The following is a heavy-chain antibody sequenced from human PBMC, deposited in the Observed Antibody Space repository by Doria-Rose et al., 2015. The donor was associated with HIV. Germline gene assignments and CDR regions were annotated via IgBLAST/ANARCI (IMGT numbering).Heavy chain of an antibody. CDR1: GVSLSSPGMG. D-gene: IGHD6-13*01. V-gene: IGHV2-26*01. CDR2: IFSNDER. J-gene: IGHJ4*02. Sequence: ESGPVLVKPTETLTLTCTVSGVSLSSPGMGVSWIRQPPGKALEWLANIFSNDERSYKTSLKSRLTISRGTSKSQVVLTMTDMDTVGTATYYCARIKSSRWYHKYYFDFWGQGTLVIVSA. CDR3: ARIKSSRWYHKYYFDF.